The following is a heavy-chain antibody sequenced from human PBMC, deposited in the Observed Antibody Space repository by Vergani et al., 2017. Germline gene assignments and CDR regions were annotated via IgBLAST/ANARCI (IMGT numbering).Heavy chain of an antibody. V-gene: IGHV3-21*01. CDR3: ARDRYYLGSGNYPYFYYYGLDV. CDR2: ISSSSSYI. CDR1: GFTFSSYS. Sequence: EVQLVESGGGLVKRGGSLRLSCAASGFTFSSYSMNWVRQAPGKGLEWVSSISSSSSYIHYSDSLKGRFTISRDNAKSSLYLQMNSLRAEDTGVYYCARDRYYLGSGNYPYFYYYGLDVWGQGTAVTVSS. J-gene: IGHJ6*02. D-gene: IGHD3-10*01.